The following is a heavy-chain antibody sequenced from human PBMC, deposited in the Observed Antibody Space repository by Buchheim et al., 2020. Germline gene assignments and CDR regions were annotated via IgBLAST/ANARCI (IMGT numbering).Heavy chain of an antibody. CDR2: IHYSGRT. V-gene: IGHV4-59*01. CDR3: ARTGDSTGKLDY. Sequence: QVQLQESGPGLVKPSETLSLTCTVSGASITTYYWSWIRQPPGKGLEWIGYIHYSGRTNYKPSLKSRLTISADTSKNQFSLKLSSVTAADTAVYYCARTGDSTGKLDYWGQGTL. CDR1: GASITTYY. J-gene: IGHJ4*02. D-gene: IGHD6-19*01.